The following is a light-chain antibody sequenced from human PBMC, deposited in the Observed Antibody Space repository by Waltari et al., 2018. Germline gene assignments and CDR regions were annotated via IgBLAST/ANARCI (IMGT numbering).Light chain of an antibody. Sequence: EIVMTRSPATLSVSPGDGATLSCRASQSVNSNLAWYQQKPGQAPRLLVYGASTRATGIPARFSGSGSGTEFTLTISSLQSEDFAVYYCQQYHNWPFTFGPGIKVDIK. V-gene: IGKV3-15*01. CDR2: GAS. J-gene: IGKJ3*01. CDR3: QQYHNWPFT. CDR1: QSVNSN.